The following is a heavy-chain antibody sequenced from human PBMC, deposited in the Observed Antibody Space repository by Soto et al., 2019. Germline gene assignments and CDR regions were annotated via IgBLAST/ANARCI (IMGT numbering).Heavy chain of an antibody. V-gene: IGHV1-18*01. D-gene: IGHD6-13*01. Sequence: ASVKVSCKASGYTFTSYGISWVRQAPGQGLEWMGWISASNGNTNYAQKLQGRVTMTTDTSTSTAYMELRSLRSDDTAVYYCARSGVVGPLAAAGTGGPPDYYYYYGMDVWGQGTTVTVSS. CDR2: ISASNGNT. CDR1: GYTFTSYG. J-gene: IGHJ6*02. CDR3: ARSGVVGPLAAAGTGGPPDYYYYYGMDV.